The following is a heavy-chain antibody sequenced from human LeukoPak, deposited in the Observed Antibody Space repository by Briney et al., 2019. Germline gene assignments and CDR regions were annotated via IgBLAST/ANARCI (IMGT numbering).Heavy chain of an antibody. CDR2: IYYSGST. D-gene: IGHD2-15*01. Sequence: SETLSLTCXVSGGSISSYYWSWIRQPPGKGLEWIRYIYYSGSTNYNPSLKSRVTISVDTSKNQFSLKLSSVTAADTAVYYCARDRTVYCSGGSCYRYDAFDIWGQGTMVTVSS. CDR1: GGSISSYY. V-gene: IGHV4-59*01. CDR3: ARDRTVYCSGGSCYRYDAFDI. J-gene: IGHJ3*02.